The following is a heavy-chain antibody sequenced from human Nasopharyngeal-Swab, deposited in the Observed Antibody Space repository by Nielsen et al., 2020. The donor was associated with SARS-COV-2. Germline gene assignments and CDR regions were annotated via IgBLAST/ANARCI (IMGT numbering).Heavy chain of an antibody. D-gene: IGHD2-21*02. CDR2: ISYDGSNK. V-gene: IGHV3-30*18. J-gene: IGHJ1*01. CDR1: GFTFSSYG. Sequence: GGSLRLSCAASGFTFSSYGMHWVRQAPGRGLEWVAVISYDGSNKYYADSVKGRFTISRDNSKNTLYLQMNSLRADDTAVYYRAKDPSIVVVTAEYFQHWGQGTLVTVSS. CDR3: AKDPSIVVVTAEYFQH.